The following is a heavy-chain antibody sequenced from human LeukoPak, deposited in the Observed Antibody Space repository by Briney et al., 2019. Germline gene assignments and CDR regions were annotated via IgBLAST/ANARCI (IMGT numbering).Heavy chain of an antibody. CDR3: ARTVVRLQLRSWVPFDY. D-gene: IGHD5-24*01. Sequence: GGSLRLSCAAFGFTFSSYSMNWVRQAPGKGLEWVSSISSSSYIYYADSVKGRFTISRDNAKNSLYLQMNSLRAEDTAVYYCARTVVRLQLRSWVPFDYWGQGTLVTVSS. J-gene: IGHJ4*02. V-gene: IGHV3-21*01. CDR1: GFTFSSYS. CDR2: ISSSSYI.